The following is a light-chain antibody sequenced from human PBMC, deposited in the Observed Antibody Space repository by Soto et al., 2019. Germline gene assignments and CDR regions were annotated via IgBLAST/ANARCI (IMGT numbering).Light chain of an antibody. J-gene: IGKJ4*01. CDR2: ASS. CDR3: QQYAGTLT. CDR1: QSISSY. Sequence: VVLPQSPGILSLSPGERATFSCRASQSISSYLAWYQQKPGQAPRLLIYASSTRATGIPDRFIGSGSGTDFTLTITRLEPEDFAVYHCQQYAGTLTFGGGTKVEI. V-gene: IGKV3-20*01.